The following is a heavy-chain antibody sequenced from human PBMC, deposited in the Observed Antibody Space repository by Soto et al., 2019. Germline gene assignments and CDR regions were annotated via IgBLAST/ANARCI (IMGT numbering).Heavy chain of an antibody. D-gene: IGHD3-10*01. CDR1: GFTFDDYA. CDR3: AKDYDFYGSGSYYSCFDY. CDR2: ISRNSGSI. Sequence: EVQLVESGGGLVQPGRSLRLSCAASGFTFDDYAMHWVRQAPGKGLEWVSGISRNSGSIGYADSVKGRFTISRDNAKNSLYLQMNSLRAEDTALYYCAKDYDFYGSGSYYSCFDYWGQGTLVTVSS. V-gene: IGHV3-9*01. J-gene: IGHJ4*02.